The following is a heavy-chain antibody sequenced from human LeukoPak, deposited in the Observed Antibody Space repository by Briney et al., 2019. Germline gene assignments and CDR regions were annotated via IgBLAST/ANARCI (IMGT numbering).Heavy chain of an antibody. V-gene: IGHV3-21*01. Sequence: GGSLRLSCAASGFTFRTYSMNWVRQAPGKGLEWVSSISSSSSYIFYADSVKGRFTISRDNAKNSLYLQMSSLRAEDTAVYYCARENGYYDVLNGYAIDYWGQGTLVTVSS. CDR3: ARENGYYDVLNGYAIDY. CDR2: ISSSSSYI. CDR1: GFTFRTYS. J-gene: IGHJ4*02. D-gene: IGHD3-9*01.